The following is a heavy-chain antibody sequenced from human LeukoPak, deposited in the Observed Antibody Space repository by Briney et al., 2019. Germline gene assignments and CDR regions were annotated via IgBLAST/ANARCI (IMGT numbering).Heavy chain of an antibody. V-gene: IGHV3-23*01. CDR3: AKGEGLLGYCSGGSCYLPSY. J-gene: IGHJ4*02. D-gene: IGHD2-15*01. CDR2: ISGNGGST. CDR1: GFTFSSYV. Sequence: GGSLRLSCAASGFTFSSYVMGWVRQAPGKGLEWVSSISGNGGSTNYADSVEGRFTISRDTSKNTLYLQMNSLRAEDTAVYYCAKGEGLLGYCSGGSCYLPSYWGQGTLVTVSS.